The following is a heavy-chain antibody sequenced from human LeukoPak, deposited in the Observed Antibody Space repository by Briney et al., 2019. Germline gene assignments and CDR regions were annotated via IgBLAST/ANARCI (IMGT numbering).Heavy chain of an antibody. CDR2: IKKDGSER. D-gene: IGHD3-22*01. Sequence: GGSLRLSCVASGFSFSSYWMGWVRQAPGKGLEWVANIKKDGSERHYVDSVKGRFTIFRENAKNSLYLHMKSLRAEDTAVYYCARDPYYDSSGYYYPWGQGTLVTVSS. CDR1: GFSFSSYW. CDR3: ARDPYYDSSGYYYP. V-gene: IGHV3-7*03. J-gene: IGHJ5*02.